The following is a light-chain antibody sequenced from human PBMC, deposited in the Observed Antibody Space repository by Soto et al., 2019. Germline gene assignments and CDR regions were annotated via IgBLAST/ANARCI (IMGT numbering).Light chain of an antibody. CDR2: GAS. CDR1: PSVTNF. V-gene: IGKV3-20*01. CDR3: QQYGGSTRT. Sequence: DIVGTQCPASLSLCGVERATLSCPASPSVTNFLAWYQQKAGQAPRLIIHGASSRATGVPDRITGSGSGTDFTLSISRLEPEDFAVYYCQQYGGSTRTFGGGTKVDI. J-gene: IGKJ4*02.